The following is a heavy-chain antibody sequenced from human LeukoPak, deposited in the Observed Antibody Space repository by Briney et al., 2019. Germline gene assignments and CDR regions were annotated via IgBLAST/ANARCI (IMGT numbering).Heavy chain of an antibody. J-gene: IGHJ5*01. V-gene: IGHV4-30-4*01. Sequence: SETLSVTCTVSVGSISSGNYYWSWIRQPRGKGLEWIRYIYYIGSTYYNPSLKSRVTISVDTSKNQFSLKLSSVNAADTAVYYGARDNYCGSGAVQGPGANWFDPGGEGTLLTVPS. CDR3: ARDNYCGSGAVQGPGANWFDP. CDR2: IYYIGST. D-gene: IGHD3-10*01. CDR1: VGSISSGNYY.